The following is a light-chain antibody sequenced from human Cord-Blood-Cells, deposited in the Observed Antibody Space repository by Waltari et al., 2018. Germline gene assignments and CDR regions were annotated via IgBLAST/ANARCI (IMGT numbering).Light chain of an antibody. CDR3: QQRSNWPLT. V-gene: IGKV3-11*01. CDR2: DAS. J-gene: IGKJ4*01. CDR1: QSVSSY. Sequence: EIVLTQSPATLSLSPGERATLSSRASQSVSSYLAWSQQKPGQAPRLLIYDASNRATGIPARFSGSGSGTDFTLTISSLEPEDFAVYYCQQRSNWPLTFGGGTKVEIK.